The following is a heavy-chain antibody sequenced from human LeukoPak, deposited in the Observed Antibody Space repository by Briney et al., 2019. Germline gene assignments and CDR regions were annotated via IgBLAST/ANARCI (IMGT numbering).Heavy chain of an antibody. J-gene: IGHJ4*02. Sequence: PVASVKVSCKASGGTFSSYAISWVRQAPGQGLEWMGGIIPIFGTANYAQKFQGRVTITADESTSTAYMELSSLRSEDTAVYYCARVRQYSGSYRIAYYFDYWGQGTLVTVSS. CDR1: GGTFSSYA. V-gene: IGHV1-69*13. CDR2: IIPIFGTA. D-gene: IGHD1-26*01. CDR3: ARVRQYSGSYRIAYYFDY.